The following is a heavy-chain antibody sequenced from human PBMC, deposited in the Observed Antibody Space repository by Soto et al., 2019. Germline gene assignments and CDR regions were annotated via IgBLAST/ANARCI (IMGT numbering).Heavy chain of an antibody. Sequence: QVQLVQSGAEGKKPGSSVKVSCKASGGTFSSYSINWVRQAPGQGLEWMGEIIPIFGTANYGQKFQGRVTMTADESTSTAYMELSSLRSEDTAVYYCARDGGRNSGGIDYWGQGTRVTVSS. CDR1: GGTFSSYS. D-gene: IGHD1-26*01. CDR3: ARDGGRNSGGIDY. J-gene: IGHJ4*02. V-gene: IGHV1-69*01. CDR2: IIPIFGTA.